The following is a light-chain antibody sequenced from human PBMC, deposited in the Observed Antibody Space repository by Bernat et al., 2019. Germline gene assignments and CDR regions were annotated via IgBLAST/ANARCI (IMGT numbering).Light chain of an antibody. CDR2: DVR. V-gene: IGLV2-14*03. Sequence: QSALTQPASVSGSPGQSITISCTGTSSDVGGYNYVSWYQQHPGRAPKLMIYDVRDRPSGISNRCSGSKSGNTASLTISGLLAEDEADYYCSSYTSSGTLVFGGGTRLTVL. J-gene: IGLJ3*02. CDR3: SSYTSSGTLV. CDR1: SSDVGGYNY.